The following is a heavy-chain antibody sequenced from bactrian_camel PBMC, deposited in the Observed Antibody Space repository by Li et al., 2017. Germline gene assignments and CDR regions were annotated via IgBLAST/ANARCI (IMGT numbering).Heavy chain of an antibody. J-gene: IGHJ4*01. V-gene: IGHV3S55*01. CDR1: GYTRRSGC. Sequence: VQLVESGGGSVQAGGSLSLSCATRGYTRRSGCLAWFRQVPGREREMVAQIQDDGAKHYDSTAEGRFTISHDSGKNTMYLQMTSLKPEDTAVYYCAADQDPLGRRASDEACATLVAYKFEGQGTQVTVS. D-gene: IGHD2*01. CDR2: IQDDGAK.